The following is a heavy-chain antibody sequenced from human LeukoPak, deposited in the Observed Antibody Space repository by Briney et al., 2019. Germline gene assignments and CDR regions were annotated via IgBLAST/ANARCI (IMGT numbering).Heavy chain of an antibody. Sequence: GLRLVNPSGTLSLTCTVSGASISSYYWSWIRQPPGKGLEWIGYIYYSGSTNYNPSLKSRVTISVDTSKNQFSLKLSSVTAADTAVYYCARAYYYYMDVWGKGTTVTVSS. V-gene: IGHV4-59*01. CDR1: GASISSYY. CDR2: IYYSGST. J-gene: IGHJ6*03. CDR3: ARAYYYYMDV.